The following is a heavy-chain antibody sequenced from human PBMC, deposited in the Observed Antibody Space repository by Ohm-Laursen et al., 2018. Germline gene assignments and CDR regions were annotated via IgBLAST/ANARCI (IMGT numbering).Heavy chain of an antibody. CDR2: IIPIFGTA. D-gene: IGHD1-26*01. CDR1: GGTFSSYA. Sequence: SSVKVSCKASGGTFSSYAISWVRQAPGQGLEWMGGIIPIFGTANYAQKFQGRVTITADESTSTAYMELSSLRSEDTAVYYCASGGSYWNYNWFDPWGQGTLVTVSS. CDR3: ASGGSYWNYNWFDP. V-gene: IGHV1-69*01. J-gene: IGHJ5*02.